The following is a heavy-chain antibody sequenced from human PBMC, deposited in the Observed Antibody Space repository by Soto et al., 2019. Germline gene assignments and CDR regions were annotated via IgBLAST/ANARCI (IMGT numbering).Heavy chain of an antibody. D-gene: IGHD3-3*01. CDR3: AISWDTSFGVVTPPQH. CDR1: GYAFTNYG. J-gene: IGHJ1*01. CDR2: ISAYTGNT. Sequence: ASLKVSCKASGYAFTNYGISWVRQAPGQGLEWMGWISAYTGNTDYAQNLQGRVTMTTDTSTSTAYMELRSLRSEDTAVYYCAISWDTSFGVVTPPQHWGQGTLVTVSS. V-gene: IGHV1-18*01.